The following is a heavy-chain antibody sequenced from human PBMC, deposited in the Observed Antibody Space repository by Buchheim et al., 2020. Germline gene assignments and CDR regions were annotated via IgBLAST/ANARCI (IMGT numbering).Heavy chain of an antibody. V-gene: IGHV3-11*05. Sequence: QVQLVESGGGLVKPGGSLRLSCVASGFTFSDYYMSWIRQAPGKGLEWVSNINSSRSKANYVDSVKGRFTISRDNAKNSLYLQMNSLRPEDTAVYFCSRGGYYYYMDVWGKGTT. J-gene: IGHJ6*03. CDR2: INSSRSKA. CDR3: SRGGYYYYMDV. CDR1: GFTFSDYY.